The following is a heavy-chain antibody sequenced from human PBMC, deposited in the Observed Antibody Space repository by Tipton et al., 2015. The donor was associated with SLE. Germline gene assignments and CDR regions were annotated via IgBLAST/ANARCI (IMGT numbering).Heavy chain of an antibody. J-gene: IGHJ4*02. D-gene: IGHD3-16*01. CDR1: GDSIRSSSYY. CDR3: ARTLDGRRLFDS. CDR2: IYYSGST. Sequence: TLSLTCTVSGDSIRSSSYYWGWIRQSPGKGLEWIGSIYYSGSTYYNPSLNSRLTMSVDTSKNQFSLTLSSVTAADTAVYFCARTLDGRRLFDSWGQGTQVTVSA. V-gene: IGHV4-39*07.